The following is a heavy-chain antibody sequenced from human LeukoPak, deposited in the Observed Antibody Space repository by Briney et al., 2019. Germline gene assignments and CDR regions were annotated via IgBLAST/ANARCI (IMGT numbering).Heavy chain of an antibody. J-gene: IGHJ4*02. V-gene: IGHV3-30*02. Sequence: PGGSLRPSCAASGFTFSSYGMHWVRQAPGKGLEWVAFIRYDGSNKYYADSVKGRFTISRDNSKNTLYLQMNSLRAEDTAVYYCAKDKVPYYYDSSGYYDYWGQGTLVTVSS. D-gene: IGHD3-22*01. CDR3: AKDKVPYYYDSSGYYDY. CDR2: IRYDGSNK. CDR1: GFTFSSYG.